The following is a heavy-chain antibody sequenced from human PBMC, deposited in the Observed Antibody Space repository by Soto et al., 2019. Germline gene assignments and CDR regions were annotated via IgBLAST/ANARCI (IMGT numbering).Heavy chain of an antibody. D-gene: IGHD1-26*01. CDR3: ARFNSGSYYEAFDI. Sequence: SETLSLTCAVSGGSISSSNWWSRVRQPPGKGLEWIGEIYHSGSTNYNPSLKSRVTISVDKSKNQFSLKLSSVTAADTAVYYCARFNSGSYYEAFDIWGQGTMVTVS. V-gene: IGHV4-4*02. J-gene: IGHJ3*02. CDR1: GGSISSSNW. CDR2: IYHSGST.